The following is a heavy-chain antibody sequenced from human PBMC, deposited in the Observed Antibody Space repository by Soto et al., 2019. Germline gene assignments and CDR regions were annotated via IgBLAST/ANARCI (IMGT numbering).Heavy chain of an antibody. CDR3: AKKRYIVVVTAAVDY. CDR1: GFTFSSYA. J-gene: IGHJ4*02. Sequence: LRLSCAPSGFTFSSYAMSWVRQAPGKGLEWVSAISGSGGSTYYADSVKGRFTISRDNSKNTLYLQMTSLRAEDTAVYYCAKKRYIVVVTAAVDYWGQGTLVTVSS. D-gene: IGHD2-21*02. CDR2: ISGSGGST. V-gene: IGHV3-23*01.